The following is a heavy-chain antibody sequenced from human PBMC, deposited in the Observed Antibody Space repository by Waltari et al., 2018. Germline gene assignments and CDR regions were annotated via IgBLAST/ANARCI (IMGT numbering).Heavy chain of an antibody. CDR3: AGENYYDSSGYPGFDY. D-gene: IGHD3-22*01. V-gene: IGHV1-69*04. Sequence: QVQLVQSGAEVKKPGSSVKVSCKASGGTFSSYAISWVRQAPGQGLEWMGRIIPYVGQGNDDKKFQGRVTITADKSTSTACMELSSLRSEDTAVYYCAGENYYDSSGYPGFDYWGQGTLVTVSS. CDR1: GGTFSSYA. CDR2: IIPYVGQG. J-gene: IGHJ4*02.